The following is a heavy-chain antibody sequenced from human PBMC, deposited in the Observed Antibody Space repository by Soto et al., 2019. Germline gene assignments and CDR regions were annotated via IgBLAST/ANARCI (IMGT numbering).Heavy chain of an antibody. J-gene: IGHJ3*02. CDR2: IYYSGST. Sequence: SETLSLTCTVSGGSISSYYWSWIRQPPGKGLEWIGYIYYSGSTNYNPSLKSRVTISVDTSKNQFSLKLSSVTAADTAVYYCAGGYYYDSSGYHDAFDIWGQGTMVT. CDR1: GGSISSYY. V-gene: IGHV4-59*01. CDR3: AGGYYYDSSGYHDAFDI. D-gene: IGHD3-22*01.